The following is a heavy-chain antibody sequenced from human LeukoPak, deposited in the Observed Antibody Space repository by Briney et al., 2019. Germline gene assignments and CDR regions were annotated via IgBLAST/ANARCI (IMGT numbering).Heavy chain of an antibody. D-gene: IGHD3-22*01. J-gene: IGHJ1*01. CDR3: ARDSSGYYPGYFQH. Sequence: PGGSLRLSCAASGFTVSSNYMSWVRQAPGKGLEWVSVIYSGGSTYYADSVKGRFTISRDNSKNTLYLQMNSLRAEDTAVYYCARDSSGYYPGYFQHWGQGTLVTVSS. CDR2: IYSGGST. V-gene: IGHV3-66*01. CDR1: GFTVSSNY.